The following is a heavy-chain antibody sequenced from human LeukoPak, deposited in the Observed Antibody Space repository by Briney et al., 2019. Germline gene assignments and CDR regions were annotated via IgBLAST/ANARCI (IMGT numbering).Heavy chain of an antibody. V-gene: IGHV4-38-2*02. CDR1: GYPLNSCYY. D-gene: IGHD2-2*01. J-gene: IGHJ3*02. CDR2: IYHSGST. Sequence: PSETLSLTCSVSGYPLNSCYYLGWIRQPPGEGLEWIGGIYHSGSTHYNPSLKSRVTISVDTSKNQFSLKLSSVTAADTGVYYCARDRVVPAGPDAFDIWGQGTMVTVSS. CDR3: ARDRVVPAGPDAFDI.